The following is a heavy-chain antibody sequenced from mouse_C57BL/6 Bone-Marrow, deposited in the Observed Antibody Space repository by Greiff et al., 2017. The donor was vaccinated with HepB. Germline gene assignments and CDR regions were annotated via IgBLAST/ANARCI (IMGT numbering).Heavy chain of an antibody. Sequence: QVQLQQPGAELVKPGASVKLSCKASGYTFTSYWMHWVKQRPGRGLEWIGRSDPNSGGTKYNEKFKSKATLTVDKPSSTAYMQLSSLTSEDSAVYYCARSRIVTLDYWGQGTTLTVSS. CDR1: GYTFTSYW. CDR3: ARSRIVTLDY. V-gene: IGHV1-72*01. D-gene: IGHD2-5*01. CDR2: SDPNSGGT. J-gene: IGHJ2*01.